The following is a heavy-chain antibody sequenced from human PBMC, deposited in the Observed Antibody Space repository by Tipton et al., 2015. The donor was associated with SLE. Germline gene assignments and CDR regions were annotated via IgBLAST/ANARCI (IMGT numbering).Heavy chain of an antibody. CDR3: AGAWQGYCSGGTCYVLDY. CDR1: GGSISSHY. D-gene: IGHD2-15*01. CDR2: ISYSETT. V-gene: IGHV4-59*11. J-gene: IGHJ4*02. Sequence: TLSLTCTVSGGSISSHYWSWIRQPPGKGLEWIGYISYSETTNYNPPLQSRVTISVDTSKNKLSLKLRSVTAADTAVYYCAGAWQGYCSGGTCYVLDYWGQGTLVTVSS.